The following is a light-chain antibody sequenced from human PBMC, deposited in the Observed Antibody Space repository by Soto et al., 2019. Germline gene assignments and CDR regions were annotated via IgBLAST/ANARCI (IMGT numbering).Light chain of an antibody. J-gene: IGKJ4*01. CDR1: QGISSA. Sequence: AIQLTQSPSSLSASVGDRVTITCRASQGISSALAWYQQKPGKAPKLLLYDASSLESGVPPSFSGSGSGTDFTLTISSLQPEDFATYYCQQFNSYPLTFGGGTKVEIK. V-gene: IGKV1-13*02. CDR3: QQFNSYPLT. CDR2: DAS.